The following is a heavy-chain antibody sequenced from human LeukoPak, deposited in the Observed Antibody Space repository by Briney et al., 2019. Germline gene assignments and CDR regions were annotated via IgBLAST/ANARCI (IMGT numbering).Heavy chain of an antibody. CDR1: GDSISSGGYS. CDR3: ARVRGSGSYYLDY. Sequence: PSQTLSLTCAVSGDSISSGGYSWSWIRQPPGKGLEWIGYIYHGGSTYNNPSLKSRVTISVDGSKNQFSLKLSSVTAADTAVYYCARVRGSGSYYLDYWGQGTLVTVSS. V-gene: IGHV4-30-2*01. J-gene: IGHJ4*02. D-gene: IGHD3-10*01. CDR2: IYHGGST.